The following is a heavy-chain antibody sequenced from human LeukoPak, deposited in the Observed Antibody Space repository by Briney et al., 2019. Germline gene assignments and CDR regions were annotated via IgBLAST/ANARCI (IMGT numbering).Heavy chain of an antibody. V-gene: IGHV4-34*01. J-gene: IGHJ4*02. Sequence: PSETLSLTCGVSGGSFSGYFWSWIRQPPGKGLEWIGEINHSGGTNLNPSLKSRVTMSVDTSKSQFSLSLHSVTAADTAVYFCARHSGRPYYGSGNFYGKFDIFGALGTLVTVSS. CDR3: ARHSGRPYYGSGNFYGKFDIF. D-gene: IGHD3-10*01. CDR2: INHSGGT. CDR1: GGSFSGYF.